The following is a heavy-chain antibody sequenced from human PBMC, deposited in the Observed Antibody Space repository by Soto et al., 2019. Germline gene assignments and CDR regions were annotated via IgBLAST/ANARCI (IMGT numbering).Heavy chain of an antibody. V-gene: IGHV3-23*01. CDR1: GFTFINHA. CDR2: ITGNGENT. Sequence: PGGSLRLSCAGSGFTFINHAMNWVRQAPGKGLEWVTSITGNGENTNYADSVKGRFTISRDNSKNTLFLQMNSLRAEDTAVYYCAKVDCASSGCRLIDYWGQGTLVTVSS. J-gene: IGHJ4*02. CDR3: AKVDCASSGCRLIDY. D-gene: IGHD2-2*01.